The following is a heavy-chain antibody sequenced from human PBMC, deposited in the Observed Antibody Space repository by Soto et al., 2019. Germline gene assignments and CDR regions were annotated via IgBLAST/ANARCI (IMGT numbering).Heavy chain of an antibody. Sequence: SETLSLTCTVSGGSISSGGYYWSWIRQHPGKGLEWIGYICYSGSTYYNPSLKSRVTISVDTSKNQFSLKLSSVTAADTAVYYCARGYCSGGSCYYAPGAFDIWGQGTMVTVSS. D-gene: IGHD2-15*01. CDR3: ARGYCSGGSCYYAPGAFDI. CDR1: GGSISSGGYY. J-gene: IGHJ3*02. V-gene: IGHV4-31*03. CDR2: ICYSGST.